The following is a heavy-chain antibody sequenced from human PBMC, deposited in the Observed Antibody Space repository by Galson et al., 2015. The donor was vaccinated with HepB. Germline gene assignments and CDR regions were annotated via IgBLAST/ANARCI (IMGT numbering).Heavy chain of an antibody. D-gene: IGHD3-10*01. CDR3: ARGPWFGELTGILVLQH. V-gene: IGHV1-18*04. CDR1: GHTFTSYG. CDR2: INPYNGGI. J-gene: IGHJ1*01. Sequence: SVKVSCKASGHTFTSYGITWVRQAPGQGPEWVGWINPYNGGINYAQKFQGRVTMTTDTSTAYMELRNLRSDDTAVYYCARGPWFGELTGILVLQHWGQGTLVTVSS.